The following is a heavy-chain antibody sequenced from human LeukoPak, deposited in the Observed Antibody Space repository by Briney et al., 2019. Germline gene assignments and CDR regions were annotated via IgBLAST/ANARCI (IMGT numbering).Heavy chain of an antibody. J-gene: IGHJ2*01. CDR1: GYTFTGYY. Sequence: VASVKVSCKASGYTFTGYYMHWVRRAPGQGLEWMGWINPNSGGTNYAQKFQGRVTMTRDTSISTAYMELSRLRSDDTAVYYCAREVPGDSSGWSNWYFDLWGRGTLVTVSS. V-gene: IGHV1-2*02. CDR2: INPNSGGT. CDR3: AREVPGDSSGWSNWYFDL. D-gene: IGHD6-19*01.